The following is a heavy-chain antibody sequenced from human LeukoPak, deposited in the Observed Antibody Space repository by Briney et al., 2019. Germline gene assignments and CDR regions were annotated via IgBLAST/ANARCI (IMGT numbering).Heavy chain of an antibody. V-gene: IGHV4-59*01. J-gene: IGHJ5*02. CDR1: GVSISSYY. CDR2: IYYSGST. D-gene: IGHD3-9*01. CDR3: ARGQRDILTGYQNNWFDR. Sequence: SETLSLTCTASGVSISSYYWSWIRQPPGRGLEWLGYIYYSGSTNYNPSLKSRVTISVDTSKNQFSLKLSSVTAADTAVYYCARGQRDILTGYQNNWFDRWGQGTLVTVSS.